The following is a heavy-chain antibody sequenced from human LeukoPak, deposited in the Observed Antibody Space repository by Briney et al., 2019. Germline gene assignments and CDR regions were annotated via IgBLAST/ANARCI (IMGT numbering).Heavy chain of an antibody. J-gene: IGHJ5*02. CDR2: IRVGGPYGTEK. CDR1: GFTFNNFI. CDR3: ARDESYYDFWSGTLGP. V-gene: IGHV3-30*02. Sequence: GSLRLSCAASGFTFNNFIMHWVRQTPGKGLEWLTFIRVGGPYGTEKFYADSVKGRFTISRDNSKNTLYLQMNSLRAEDTAVYYCARDESYYDFWSGTLGPWGQGTLVTVSS. D-gene: IGHD3-3*01.